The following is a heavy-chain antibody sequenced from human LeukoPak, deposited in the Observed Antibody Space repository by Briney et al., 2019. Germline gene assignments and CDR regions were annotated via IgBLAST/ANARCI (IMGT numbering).Heavy chain of an antibody. CDR3: AKVGPAATTVHWFDP. J-gene: IGHJ5*02. D-gene: IGHD2-2*01. CDR1: GFTFSSYA. V-gene: IGHV3-23*01. CDR2: ISGSGGST. Sequence: GGSLRLSCVASGFTFSSYAMSWVRQAPGRGLEWVSAISGSGGSTYYADSVKGRFTISRDNSKNTLYLQMNSLRAEDTAVYYCAKVGPAATTVHWFDPWGQGTLVTVSS.